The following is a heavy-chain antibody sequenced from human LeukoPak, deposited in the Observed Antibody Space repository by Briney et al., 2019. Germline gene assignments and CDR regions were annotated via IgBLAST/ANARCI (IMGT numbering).Heavy chain of an antibody. D-gene: IGHD3-10*01. Sequence: GGSLRLSCAASGFTFSSYWMSWVRQAPGKGLEWVANIKQDGSEKYYVDSVKGRFTISRDNAKNSLYLQMNSPRAEDTAVYYCARDAREVRGAYMDVWGKGTTVTVSS. CDR3: ARDAREVRGAYMDV. J-gene: IGHJ6*03. CDR2: IKQDGSEK. CDR1: GFTFSSYW. V-gene: IGHV3-7*01.